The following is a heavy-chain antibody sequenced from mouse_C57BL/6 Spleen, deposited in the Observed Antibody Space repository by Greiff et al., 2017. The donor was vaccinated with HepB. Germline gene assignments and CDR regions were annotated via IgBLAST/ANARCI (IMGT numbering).Heavy chain of an antibody. CDR2: IHPNSGST. D-gene: IGHD2-2*01. CDR1: GYTFTSYW. V-gene: IGHV1-64*01. Sequence: VQLQQPGAELVKPGASVKLSCKASGYTFTSYWMHWVKQRPGQGLEWIGMIHPNSGSTNYNEKFKSKATLTVDKSSSTAYMQLSSLTSEDSAVYYCAIYYGYDEDFDYWGQGTTLTVSS. J-gene: IGHJ2*01. CDR3: AIYYGYDEDFDY.